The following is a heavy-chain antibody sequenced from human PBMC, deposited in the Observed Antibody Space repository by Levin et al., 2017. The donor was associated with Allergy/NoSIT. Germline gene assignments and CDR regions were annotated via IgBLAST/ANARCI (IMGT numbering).Heavy chain of an antibody. Sequence: SETLSLTCTVSGGSISSYYWSWIRQPPGKGLEWIGYIYYSGSTNYNPSLKSRVTISVDTSKNQFSLKLSSVTAADTAVYYCARAPRGYSSGWYYFDYWGQGTLVTVSS. D-gene: IGHD6-19*01. CDR3: ARAPRGYSSGWYYFDY. V-gene: IGHV4-59*01. CDR1: GGSISSYY. CDR2: IYYSGST. J-gene: IGHJ4*02.